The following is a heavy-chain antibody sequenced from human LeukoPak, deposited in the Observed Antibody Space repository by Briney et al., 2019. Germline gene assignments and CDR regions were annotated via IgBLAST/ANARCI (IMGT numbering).Heavy chain of an antibody. D-gene: IGHD3-9*01. V-gene: IGHV1-8*01. CDR2: MNPNSGNT. CDR3: ARGIVHYDISTGYYTFSLLFDY. J-gene: IGHJ4*02. CDR1: GYTFTSYD. Sequence: ASVKVSCKASGYTFTSYDINWVRQATGQGLEWMGWMNPNSGNTGYAQKFQGRVTMTRNTSISTAYMELSSLRSEDTAVYYCARGIVHYDISTGYYTFSLLFDYWGQGTLVTVSS.